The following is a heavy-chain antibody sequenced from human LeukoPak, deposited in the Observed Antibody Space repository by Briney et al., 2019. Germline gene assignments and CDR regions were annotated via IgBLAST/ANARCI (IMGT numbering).Heavy chain of an antibody. Sequence: SETLSLTCTVSGGSISSYYWSWTRQPPGKGLEWIGYIYDSGSTNYNPSLKSRVTISVDTSKNQFSLKLSSVTAADTAVYYCAMGIYYDTQGAFDIWGQGTMVTVSS. CDR2: IYDSGST. J-gene: IGHJ3*02. V-gene: IGHV4-59*01. CDR3: AMGIYYDTQGAFDI. D-gene: IGHD3-22*01. CDR1: GGSISSYY.